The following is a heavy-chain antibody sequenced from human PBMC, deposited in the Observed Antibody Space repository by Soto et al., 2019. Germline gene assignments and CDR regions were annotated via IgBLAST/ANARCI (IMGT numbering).Heavy chain of an antibody. CDR3: VRGGNPYHYATSGPGTFDK. CDR1: GDSVSGGDSY. CDR2: TSFSGYT. J-gene: IGHJ4*02. Sequence: QVQLQESGPGLVKPSQTLSLTCTVSGDSVSGGDSYWSWIRQPPGKALEWIGYTSFSGYTSYTPSLKSRVTIWVDMSNSQFSLRLTSVTAADTAIYYCVRGGNPYHYATSGPGTFDKWGQGTLVSVSS. V-gene: IGHV4-30-4*01. D-gene: IGHD3-22*01.